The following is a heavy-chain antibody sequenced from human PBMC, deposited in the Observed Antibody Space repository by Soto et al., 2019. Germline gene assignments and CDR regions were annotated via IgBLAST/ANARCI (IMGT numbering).Heavy chain of an antibody. Sequence: SETLSLTXTVSGGSISSYYWSWIRQPPGKGLEWIGYIYYSGSTNYNPSLKSRVTISVGTSKNQFSLKLSSVTAADTAVYYCARERDPYYYYGMDVWGQGTTVTVSS. CDR2: IYYSGST. J-gene: IGHJ6*02. CDR1: GGSISSYY. CDR3: ARERDPYYYYGMDV. V-gene: IGHV4-59*01.